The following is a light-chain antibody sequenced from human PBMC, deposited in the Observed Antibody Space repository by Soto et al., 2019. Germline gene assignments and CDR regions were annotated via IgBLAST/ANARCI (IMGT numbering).Light chain of an antibody. CDR3: RSYTSSSTLV. CDR2: DVS. V-gene: IGLV2-14*01. J-gene: IGLJ3*02. CDR1: SSDVGGYNY. Sequence: QSVLTQPASVSGSPGQSITISCTGTSSDVGGYNYVSWYQQHPGKAPKLMIYDVSNRPSGVSNRLSGSKSGNTASLTISGLQAEDEADYYCRSYTSSSTLVFGGGTKLTVL.